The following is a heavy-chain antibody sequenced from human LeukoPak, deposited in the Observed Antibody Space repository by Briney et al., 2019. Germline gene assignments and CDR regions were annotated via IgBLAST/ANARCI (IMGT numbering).Heavy chain of an antibody. D-gene: IGHD3-22*01. CDR3: ARDRGGDSSGYPDY. J-gene: IGHJ4*02. Sequence: ASVKVSCKASGYTFTGYYMHWVRQAPGQGLEWMGWINPNSGGTNYAQKFQGWVTMTRDTSISTAYMELSRLRSDDTAVYYCARDRGGDSSGYPDYWGQGTLVTVSS. CDR1: GYTFTGYY. V-gene: IGHV1-2*04. CDR2: INPNSGGT.